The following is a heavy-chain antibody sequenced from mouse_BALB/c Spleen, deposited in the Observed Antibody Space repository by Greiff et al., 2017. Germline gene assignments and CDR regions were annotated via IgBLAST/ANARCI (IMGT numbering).Heavy chain of an antibody. J-gene: IGHJ3*01. V-gene: IGHV5-12-2*01. CDR2: ISNGGGST. Sequence: EVQLVESGGGLVQPGGSRKLSCAASGFTFSSFGMHWVRQAPEKGLEWVAYISNGGGSTYYPDTVKGRFTITRDNAKNTLYLQMSSLKSEDTAMYYCARGFAYWGQGTLVTVSA. CDR1: GFTFSSFG. CDR3: ARGFAY.